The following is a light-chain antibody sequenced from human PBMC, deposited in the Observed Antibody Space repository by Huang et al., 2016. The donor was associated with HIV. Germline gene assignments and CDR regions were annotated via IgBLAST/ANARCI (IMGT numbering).Light chain of an antibody. Sequence: EIVLTQSPATLSLSPGERATLACRASQNISTYLAWYQQKPGQAPRLLIYDASNRTTGIPARCSGSGAGTDFTLTISSLEPEDFAVYFCQQRSIWLTFGGGTKVEIK. J-gene: IGKJ4*01. V-gene: IGKV3-11*01. CDR2: DAS. CDR3: QQRSIWLT. CDR1: QNISTY.